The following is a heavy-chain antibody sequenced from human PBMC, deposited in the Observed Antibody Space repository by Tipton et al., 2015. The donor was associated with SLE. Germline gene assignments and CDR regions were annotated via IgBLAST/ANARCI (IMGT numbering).Heavy chain of an antibody. CDR3: ARTGRQPGY. J-gene: IGHJ4*02. D-gene: IGHD1-1*01. V-gene: IGHV3-21*01. Sequence: GSLRLSCAASGFTFSSYSMNWVRQAPGKGLEWVSSITSSGTYIYYADSVRGRFIVSRDNAKNSLYLQMNSLRAEDTAVYYCARTGRQPGYWGQGTRVTVSS. CDR2: ITSSGTYI. CDR1: GFTFSSYS.